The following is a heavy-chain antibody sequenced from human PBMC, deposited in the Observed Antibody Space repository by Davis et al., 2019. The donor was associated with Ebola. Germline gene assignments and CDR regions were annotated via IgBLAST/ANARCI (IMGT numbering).Heavy chain of an antibody. CDR3: AGAPLGYYDFWSGYYKGGYFDY. V-gene: IGHV3-21*01. CDR1: GFTFSRYS. CDR2: ISSSSSYI. D-gene: IGHD3-3*01. Sequence: PGGFLRLSCAASGFTFSRYSMNWVRQAPGKGLEWVSSISSSSSYIYYADSVKGRFTISRDNAKNSLYLQMNSLRAEDTAVYYCAGAPLGYYDFWSGYYKGGYFDYWGQGTLVTVSS. J-gene: IGHJ4*02.